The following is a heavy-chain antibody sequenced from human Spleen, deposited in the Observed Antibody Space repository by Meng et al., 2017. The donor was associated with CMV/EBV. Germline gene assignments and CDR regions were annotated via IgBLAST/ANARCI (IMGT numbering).Heavy chain of an antibody. CDR3: ARFPGSVATIGRRYYGMDV. CDR2: IYPGDSDT. J-gene: IGHJ6*02. D-gene: IGHD5-12*01. Sequence: GESLKISCRGSGYSFTSYWIGWVRQMPGKGLEWMGIIYPGDSDTRYSPSFQGQVTISADKSISTAYLQWSSLKASDTAMYYCARFPGSVATIGRRYYGMDVWGQGTTVTVSS. V-gene: IGHV5-51*01. CDR1: GYSFTSYW.